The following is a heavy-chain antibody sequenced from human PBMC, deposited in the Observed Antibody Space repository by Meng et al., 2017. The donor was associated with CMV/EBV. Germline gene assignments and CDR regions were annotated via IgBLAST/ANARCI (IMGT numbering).Heavy chain of an antibody. CDR3: ARAYRYYYDSSGYSPGGMDV. Sequence: ESLKISCAASGFTFDDYGMSWVRQAPGKGLEWIGYIYYSGSTNYNPSLKSRVTISVDTSKNQFSLKLSSVTAADTAVYYCARAYRYYYDSSGYSPGGMDVWGQGTTVTVSS. V-gene: IGHV4-59*01. CDR1: GFTFDDYG. J-gene: IGHJ6*02. CDR2: IYYSGST. D-gene: IGHD3-22*01.